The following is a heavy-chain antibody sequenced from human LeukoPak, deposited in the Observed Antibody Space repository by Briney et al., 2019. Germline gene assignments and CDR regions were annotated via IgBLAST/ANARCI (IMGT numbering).Heavy chain of an antibody. V-gene: IGHV3-23*01. Sequence: GGSLRLSCAASGFTFSSYAMSWVRHAPGKGLEWVSAISGSGGSTYYADSVKGRFTISRDNSKNTLYLQMNSLRAEDTAVYYCAKVKWFGELLSHFDYWGQGTLVTVSS. CDR1: GFTFSSYA. D-gene: IGHD3-10*01. J-gene: IGHJ4*02. CDR2: ISGSGGST. CDR3: AKVKWFGELLSHFDY.